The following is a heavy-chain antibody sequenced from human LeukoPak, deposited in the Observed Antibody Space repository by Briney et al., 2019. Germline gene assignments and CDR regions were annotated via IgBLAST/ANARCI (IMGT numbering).Heavy chain of an antibody. Sequence: SETLSLTCTVSGGSISSYYWSWIRQPPGKGLEWIGYIYYSGSTNYNPSLKSRVTISVDTSKNQFSLKLSSVTAADTAVYYCARDKETYYDFWSGTNWFDPWGQGTLVTVSS. J-gene: IGHJ5*02. CDR1: GGSISSYY. CDR2: IYYSGST. D-gene: IGHD3-3*01. V-gene: IGHV4-59*01. CDR3: ARDKETYYDFWSGTNWFDP.